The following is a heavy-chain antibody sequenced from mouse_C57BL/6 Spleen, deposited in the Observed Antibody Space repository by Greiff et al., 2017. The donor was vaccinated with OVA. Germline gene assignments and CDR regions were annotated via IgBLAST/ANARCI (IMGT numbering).Heavy chain of an antibody. CDR1: GYAFSSSW. V-gene: IGHV1-82*01. Sequence: VQLQQSGPELVKPGASVKISCKASGYAFSSSWMNWVKQRPGKGLEWIGRIYPGDGDTNYNGKFKGKATLTADKSSSTAYMQLSSLTSEDSAVYFCARGGILRLDYWGQGTTLTVSS. D-gene: IGHD1-1*01. CDR3: ARGGILRLDY. J-gene: IGHJ2*01. CDR2: IYPGDGDT.